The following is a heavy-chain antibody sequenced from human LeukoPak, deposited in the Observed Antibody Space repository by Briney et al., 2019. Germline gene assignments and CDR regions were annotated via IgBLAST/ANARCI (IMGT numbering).Heavy chain of an antibody. CDR2: INPSGGST. Sequence: ASVKVSCKVSGYTFTSYYMHWVRQAPGQGLEWMGIINPSGGSTSYAQKFQGRVTMTRDTSTSTVYMELSSLRSEDTAVYYCARAALTSVTAYYYYYYMDVWGKGTTVTVSS. CDR1: GYTFTSYY. J-gene: IGHJ6*03. D-gene: IGHD4-11*01. V-gene: IGHV1-46*01. CDR3: ARAALTSVTAYYYYYYMDV.